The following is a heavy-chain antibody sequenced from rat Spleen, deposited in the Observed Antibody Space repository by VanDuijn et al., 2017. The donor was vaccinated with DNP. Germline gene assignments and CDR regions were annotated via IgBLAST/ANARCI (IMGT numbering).Heavy chain of an antibody. V-gene: IGHV3-3*01. J-gene: IGHJ4*01. CDR3: TTFEGRNA. D-gene: IGHD1-10*01. Sequence: EVLLQESGPGLVKPSQSLSLTCSVTGLSITSNFRWSWIRKFPGNTLEWMGYINSAGSTDYNPSLKSRISITRDTSRNQFFLQVNSVTTEDTATYYCTTFEGRNAWGQGTSVTVSS. CDR2: INSAGST. CDR1: GLSITSNFR.